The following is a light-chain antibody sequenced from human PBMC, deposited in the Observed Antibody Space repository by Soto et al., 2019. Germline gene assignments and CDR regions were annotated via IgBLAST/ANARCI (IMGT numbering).Light chain of an antibody. CDR2: GAS. V-gene: IGKV3-20*01. Sequence: EIVLTQSPGILSLSPGERATLSCRASQSVSSNSLVWYQQKPGQAPRLLIYGASTRATGIPDRFSGSGSGTDFTLIISRLEPEDFAVYYCQRYGSSPSFGPGTKVDIK. CDR3: QRYGSSPS. CDR1: QSVSSNS. J-gene: IGKJ3*01.